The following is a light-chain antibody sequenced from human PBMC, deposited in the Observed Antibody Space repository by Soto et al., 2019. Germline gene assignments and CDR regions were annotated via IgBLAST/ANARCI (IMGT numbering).Light chain of an antibody. V-gene: IGKV1-5*03. Sequence: DIQMTQSPSSLSASVLDRVTITCLASQTISSSLAWYQQEPGKAPKLLIYTASTLKSGVPSRFSGSGSGTEFTLTISSLQPDDFATYYCQHYNSYSEAFGQGTKVDI. CDR2: TAS. CDR1: QTISSS. CDR3: QHYNSYSEA. J-gene: IGKJ1*01.